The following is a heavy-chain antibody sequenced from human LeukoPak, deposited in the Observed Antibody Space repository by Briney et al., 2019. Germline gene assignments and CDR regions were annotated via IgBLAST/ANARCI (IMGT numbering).Heavy chain of an antibody. Sequence: SETLSLTCTVSGYSITSGYYWGWIRQPPGKALEWIGSIHNSGSTSYNPSLKSRVTISVDTSKNQFSLKLSSVTAADTAVYYCARGWYYDFWSGYWRQYYYYMDVWGKGTTVTVSS. J-gene: IGHJ6*03. CDR1: GYSITSGYY. V-gene: IGHV4-38-2*02. CDR3: ARGWYYDFWSGYWRQYYYYMDV. CDR2: IHNSGST. D-gene: IGHD3-3*01.